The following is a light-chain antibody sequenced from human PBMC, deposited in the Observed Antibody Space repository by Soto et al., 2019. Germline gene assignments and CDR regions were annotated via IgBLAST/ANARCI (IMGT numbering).Light chain of an antibody. Sequence: DIVITHSPDCLAVSLGEGATIDFKSSQXVLYRSNNKNYSAWYXQKPXQPXKLXIXCASTRESGVPDRFRGSGSGTDFTLTISSLQAEDVAVYHCQQYYSTLPLTFGGGTKV. J-gene: IGKJ4*01. CDR3: QQYYSTLPLT. V-gene: IGKV4-1*01. CDR2: CAS. CDR1: QXVLYRSNNKNY.